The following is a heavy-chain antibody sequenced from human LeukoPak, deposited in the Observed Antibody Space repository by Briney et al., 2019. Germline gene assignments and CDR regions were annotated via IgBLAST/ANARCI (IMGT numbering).Heavy chain of an antibody. CDR1: GFTFSSYV. V-gene: IGHV3-30*04. CDR2: ISNDGSKK. Sequence: PGGSLRLSCAASGFTFSSYVMHWVRQAPGKGLEWVADISNDGSKKYYADSVKGRFTISRGNAKNSLYLQMNSLRAEDMALYYCAKDKRGNYDSSGYYDYWGQGALVTVSS. J-gene: IGHJ4*02. CDR3: AKDKRGNYDSSGYYDY. D-gene: IGHD3-22*01.